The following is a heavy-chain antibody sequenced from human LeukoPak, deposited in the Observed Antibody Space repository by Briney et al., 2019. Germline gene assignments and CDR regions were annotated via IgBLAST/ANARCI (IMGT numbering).Heavy chain of an antibody. CDR2: IWPNGSNK. J-gene: IGHJ3*02. V-gene: IGHV3-33*01. D-gene: IGHD6-13*01. Sequence: GGSLRLSCAASGFTLSTYGMHWVRQAPGKGLEWVAVIWPNGSNKYHADSVKGRFTISRDNSKSTLFLQMSSLAAEDTAVYYCVGELLTAAGTIGAFDIWGRGTMVTVSS. CDR1: GFTLSTYG. CDR3: VGELLTAAGTIGAFDI.